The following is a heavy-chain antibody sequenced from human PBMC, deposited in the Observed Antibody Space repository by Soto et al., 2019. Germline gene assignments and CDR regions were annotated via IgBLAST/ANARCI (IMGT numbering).Heavy chain of an antibody. V-gene: IGHV1-18*01. CDR1: GYTFTSYG. CDR3: ARVDSGFSGSHYIDYFNY. CDR2: ISAYNGNT. J-gene: IGHJ4*02. Sequence: ASVKVSCKASGYTFTSYGISWVRQAPGQGLEWMGWISAYNGNTNYAQNLQGRVTITRDTSAGTAYMQLSSLTSEDTAVYYCARVDSGFSGSHYIDYFNYWGQGALVTVSS. D-gene: IGHD1-26*01.